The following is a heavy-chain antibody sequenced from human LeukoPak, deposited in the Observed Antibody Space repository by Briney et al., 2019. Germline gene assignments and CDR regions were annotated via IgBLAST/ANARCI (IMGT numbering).Heavy chain of an antibody. D-gene: IGHD6-19*01. V-gene: IGHV4-34*01. CDR3: ARGTVSVAVAGEFDY. CDR1: GGSFSDYY. J-gene: IGHJ4*02. CDR2: INHSGST. Sequence: SETLSLTCAVYGGSFSDYYWSWIRQPPGKGLEWIGEINHSGSTNYNPSLKSRVTISVDTSKNQFSLKLSSVTAADTAVYYCARGTVSVAVAGEFDYWGQGTLVTVSS.